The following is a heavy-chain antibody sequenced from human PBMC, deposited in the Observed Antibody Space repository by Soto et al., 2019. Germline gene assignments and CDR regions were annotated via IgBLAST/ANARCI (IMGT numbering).Heavy chain of an antibody. V-gene: IGHV4-34*01. J-gene: IGHJ6*02. Sequence: SETLSLTCAVYGGSLIGCYWSWIRQPPGKGLEWIGEINHSGSTNYNPSLKSRVTISVDTSKNQFSLKLSSVTAADTAVYYCARGKNYYDMPYGMDVWGQGTTVTVSS. CDR1: GGSLIGCY. CDR2: INHSGST. D-gene: IGHD3-3*01. CDR3: ARGKNYYDMPYGMDV.